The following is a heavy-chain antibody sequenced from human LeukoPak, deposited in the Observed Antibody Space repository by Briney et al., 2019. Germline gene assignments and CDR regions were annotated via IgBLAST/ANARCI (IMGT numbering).Heavy chain of an antibody. CDR2: IYSGGST. Sequence: GGSLRLSCAASGFTVSSNYMSWVRQAPGKGLEWVSVIYSGGSTYYADSVKGRFTISRDNSKNTLYLQMNSLRAEDTAVYYCAKDKGTGTTGYFDYWGQGTLVTVSS. CDR1: GFTVSSNY. CDR3: AKDKGTGTTGYFDY. J-gene: IGHJ4*02. D-gene: IGHD1-7*01. V-gene: IGHV3-66*01.